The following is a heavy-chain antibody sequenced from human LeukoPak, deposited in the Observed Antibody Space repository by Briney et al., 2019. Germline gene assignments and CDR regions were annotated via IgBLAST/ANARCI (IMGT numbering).Heavy chain of an antibody. D-gene: IGHD3-10*01. CDR1: GGTFSSYA. CDR3: AIRGPDYYGSGMSFDP. Sequence: SVTLSLTASGGTFSSYAISWVRQAPGQGLEWMGGIIPIFGTANYAQKFQGRVTITADESTSTAYMELSSLRSGDTAVYYCAIRGPDYYGSGMSFDPWGQGTLVTVSS. J-gene: IGHJ5*02. V-gene: IGHV1-69*13. CDR2: IIPIFGTA.